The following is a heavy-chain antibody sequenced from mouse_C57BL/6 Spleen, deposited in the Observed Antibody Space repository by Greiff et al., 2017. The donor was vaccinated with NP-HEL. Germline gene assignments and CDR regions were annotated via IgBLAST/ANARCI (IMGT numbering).Heavy chain of an antibody. CDR3: APNWDAWFAY. CDR2: IDPSDSYT. CDR1: GYTFTSYW. V-gene: IGHV1-50*01. J-gene: IGHJ3*01. Sequence: VQLQQPGAELVKPGASVKLSCKASGYTFTSYWMQWVKQRPGQGLEWIGEIDPSDSYTNYNQKFKGKATLTVDTSSSTAYMQLSSLTSEDSAVYYCAPNWDAWFAYWGQGTLVTVSA. D-gene: IGHD4-1*01.